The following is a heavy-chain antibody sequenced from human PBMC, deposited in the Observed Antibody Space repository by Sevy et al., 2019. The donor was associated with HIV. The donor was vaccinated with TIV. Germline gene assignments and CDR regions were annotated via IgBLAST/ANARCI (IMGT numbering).Heavy chain of an antibody. CDR1: GLIFSDYY. D-gene: IGHD2-21*01. CDR3: ARLRVVASAPYYFDY. Sequence: GGSLRLSCAASGLIFSDYYMGWVRQAPGKGLEWVADISSGNTYTNYADSVKGRFTISRDNAKKSLYLQMNTLRAEDTAAYYCARLRVVASAPYYFDYWGQGALVTVSS. J-gene: IGHJ4*02. V-gene: IGHV3-11*06. CDR2: ISSGNTYT.